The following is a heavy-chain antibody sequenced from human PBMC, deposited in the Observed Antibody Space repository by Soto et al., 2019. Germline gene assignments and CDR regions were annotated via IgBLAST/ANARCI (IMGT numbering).Heavy chain of an antibody. Sequence: VGSLRLSCAASGFTFSTYWMNWVRQAPGKGLEWVANIKHDGSESYYVDSVKGRFTISRDNAKNSLYLQMNSLRAEDTAVYYCTRSWGWIGREVYWGQGTQVTVSS. CDR3: TRSWGWIGREVY. V-gene: IGHV3-7*01. D-gene: IGHD3-16*01. J-gene: IGHJ4*02. CDR1: GFTFSTYW. CDR2: IKHDGSES.